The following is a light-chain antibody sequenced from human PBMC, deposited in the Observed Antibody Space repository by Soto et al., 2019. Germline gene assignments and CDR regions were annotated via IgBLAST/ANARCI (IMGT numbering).Light chain of an antibody. CDR3: SSYADSDTLL. CDR1: SSDVGGYNY. V-gene: IGLV2-8*01. J-gene: IGLJ3*02. CDR2: EVS. Sequence: QSVLTQPPSTSGSPGQSVTISCTGTSSDVGGYNYVSWYQQHPGKVPKLIIYEVSRRPSGVPYRFSGSKSGNTASLTVSGLQPEDAADYYCSSYADSDTLLFGEGTKLTVL.